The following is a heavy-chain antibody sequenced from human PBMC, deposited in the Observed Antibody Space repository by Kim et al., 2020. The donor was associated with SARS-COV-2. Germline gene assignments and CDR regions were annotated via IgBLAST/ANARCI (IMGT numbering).Heavy chain of an antibody. Sequence: SETLSLTCAVYGGSFSGYYWYWIRQPPGKGLEWIGSIYYSGTTNYNPSLKSRVTISVDTSKNQFSLKINSVTSADTAVYYCARRQYGTSPFDPWGQGALVTVSS. J-gene: IGHJ5*02. D-gene: IGHD6-6*01. CDR3: ARRQYGTSPFDP. V-gene: IGHV4-34*01. CDR2: IYYSGTT. CDR1: GGSFSGYY.